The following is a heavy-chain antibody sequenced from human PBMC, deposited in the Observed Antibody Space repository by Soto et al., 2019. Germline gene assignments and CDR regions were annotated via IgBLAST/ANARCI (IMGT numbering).Heavy chain of an antibody. Sequence: QVQLVQSGAEVKKPGSSVKVSCKASGGTFSSYAISWVRQAPGQGLVWMGGIIPIFGTANYAQKFQGRVTITADKSTSTAYMELSSLSSENTAVYYCARDRSGRHEPPADYWGHGTLVTVSS. CDR3: ARDRSGRHEPPADY. D-gene: IGHD3-3*01. CDR1: GGTFSSYA. V-gene: IGHV1-69*06. J-gene: IGHJ4*01. CDR2: IIPIFGTA.